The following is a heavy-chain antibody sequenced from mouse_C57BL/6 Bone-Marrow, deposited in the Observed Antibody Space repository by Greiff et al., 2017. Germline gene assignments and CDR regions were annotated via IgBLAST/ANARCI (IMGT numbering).Heavy chain of an antibody. D-gene: IGHD2-5*01. CDR1: GYTFTSYW. CDR3: ARWVYSNYGAY. CDR2: IHPTSGST. J-gene: IGHJ3*01. Sequence: QVQLQQPGAELVKPGASVKLSCKASGYTFTSYWMHWVKQRPGQGLEWIGMIHPTSGSTNYNEKFKSKATLTVEKSSSTAYMQLSSLTSEDSAVYYCARWVYSNYGAYWGQGTLVTVSA. V-gene: IGHV1-64*01.